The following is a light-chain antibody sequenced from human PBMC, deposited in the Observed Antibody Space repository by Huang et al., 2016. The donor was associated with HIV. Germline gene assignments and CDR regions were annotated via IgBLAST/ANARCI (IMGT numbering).Light chain of an antibody. CDR2: SAS. Sequence: IQMTQSPTSLSASVGDRVSITCRASQSISTYLNWYQQKPGKAPKLFISSASSLHSGVPSRFSGSGSGTDFTLTIKGLQLDDFATYYCQQSYSALSSFGQGTRL. V-gene: IGKV1-39*01. CDR3: QQSYSALSS. CDR1: QSISTY. J-gene: IGKJ5*01.